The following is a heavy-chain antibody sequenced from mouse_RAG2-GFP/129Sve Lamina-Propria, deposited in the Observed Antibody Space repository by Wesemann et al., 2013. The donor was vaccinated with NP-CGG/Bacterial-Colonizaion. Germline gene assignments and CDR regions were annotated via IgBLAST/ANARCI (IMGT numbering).Heavy chain of an antibody. CDR3: ARGLLLPHWYFDV. CDR2: INPSNGGT. V-gene: IGHV1-53*01. J-gene: IGHJ1*03. CDR1: GYTFTEYT. Sequence: QVQLQQPGAELVKPGASVKLSCKASGYTFTEYTIHWVKQRSGQGLEWIGNINPSNGGTNYNEKFKSKATLTVDKSSSTAYMQLSSLTSEDSAVYYCARGLLLPHWYFDVWGTGTTVTVSS. D-gene: IGHD1-1*01.